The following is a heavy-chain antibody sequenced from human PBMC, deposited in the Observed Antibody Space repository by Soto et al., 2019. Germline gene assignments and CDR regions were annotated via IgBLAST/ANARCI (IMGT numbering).Heavy chain of an antibody. CDR1: GSSITSSSSY. J-gene: IGHJ4*02. Sequence: PSETLSLTGTLCGSSITSSSSYWGWIRQPPGKGLEWIGSIYYSGSTYYNPSLKSRVTISVDTSKNQFSLKLSSVTAADTAVYYCARHTPAISISDHWGQGTLVTVS. CDR3: ARHTPAISISDH. V-gene: IGHV4-39*01. D-gene: IGHD2-15*01. CDR2: IYYSGST.